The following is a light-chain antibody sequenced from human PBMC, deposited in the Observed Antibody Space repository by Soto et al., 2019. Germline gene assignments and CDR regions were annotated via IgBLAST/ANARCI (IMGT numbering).Light chain of an antibody. CDR2: GIS. CDR3: QQCGTSRT. J-gene: IGKJ1*01. CDR1: QSVSSNY. Sequence: EIVMTQSPGTLSLSPGERATLSCRASQSVSSNYFAWYQQPAGQAPRLLIYGISSRATGIPDSCSGSGSGIDSTLTLRRLEPEDFAGYYCQQCGTSRTFGQGTKVEIK. V-gene: IGKV3-20*01.